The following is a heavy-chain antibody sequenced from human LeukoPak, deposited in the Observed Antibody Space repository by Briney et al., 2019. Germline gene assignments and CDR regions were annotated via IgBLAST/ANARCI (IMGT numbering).Heavy chain of an antibody. J-gene: IGHJ3*02. CDR1: GFTFSSYV. CDR2: INHNGEMI. V-gene: IGHV3-48*02. CDR3: ARPYSSSWYQAFDI. Sequence: GGSLRLSCAASGFTFSSYVMSWVRQAPGKGLEWVSYINHNGEMIYYADSVKGRFTISRDNAKNSLDLQMNSLRDEDTAVYYCARPYSSSWYQAFDIWGQGTMVTVSS. D-gene: IGHD6-13*01.